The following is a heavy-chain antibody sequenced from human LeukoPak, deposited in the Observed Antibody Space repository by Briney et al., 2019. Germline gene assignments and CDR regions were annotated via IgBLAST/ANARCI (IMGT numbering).Heavy chain of an antibody. D-gene: IGHD6-13*01. Sequence: ASVTVSCKASGYTFTSYGISWVRQAPGQGLEWMGWISAYNGNTNYAQKLQGRVTMTTDTSTSTAYMELRSLRSDDTAVYYCARSGRLRQQLLAQSAYFDYWGQGTLVTVSS. J-gene: IGHJ4*02. CDR2: ISAYNGNT. CDR3: ARSGRLRQQLLAQSAYFDY. V-gene: IGHV1-18*01. CDR1: GYTFTSYG.